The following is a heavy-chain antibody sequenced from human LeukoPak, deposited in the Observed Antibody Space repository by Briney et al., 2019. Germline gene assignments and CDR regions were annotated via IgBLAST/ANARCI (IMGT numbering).Heavy chain of an antibody. Sequence: ASVKVSCKASGYTFTDYYMHWVRQAPGQGLEWVGRINPNSGGTNYAQKFQGRVTMTRGTSISTAYMELSRLRSDDTAVYYCARGSTGNWYFDLWGRGTLVTVSS. CDR2: INPNSGGT. D-gene: IGHD2-2*01. V-gene: IGHV1-2*06. CDR3: ARGSTGNWYFDL. CDR1: GYTFTDYY. J-gene: IGHJ2*01.